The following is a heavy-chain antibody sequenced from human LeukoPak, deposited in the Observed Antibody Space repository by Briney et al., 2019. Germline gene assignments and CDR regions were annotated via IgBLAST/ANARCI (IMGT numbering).Heavy chain of an antibody. V-gene: IGHV1-2*02. CDR2: INTKSGAT. CDR1: GYTFTSYC. Sequence: GASVKVSCKASGYTFTSYCMHWVRQAPGQGLEWLGWINTKSGATNYAQNFQGRVTMTRDTSMSTTYMELKRLRSDDTAVYYCARDLGITGWYAPPLGYFDYWGQGTLLTVSS. CDR3: ARDLGITGWYAPPLGYFDY. J-gene: IGHJ4*02. D-gene: IGHD6-19*01.